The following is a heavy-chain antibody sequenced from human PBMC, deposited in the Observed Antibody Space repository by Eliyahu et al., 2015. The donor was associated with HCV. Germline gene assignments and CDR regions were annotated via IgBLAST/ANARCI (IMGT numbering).Heavy chain of an antibody. Sequence: QLQLQESGPGLVKPSETLSLTCTVSGDSISVDHFWGWIRQPPGKGLEYIGSILYTGNTHYNPALRSRVIISVDTSKNQFSLNLSSVTAADTAVYYCARLGLGSSWFYWGQGTLVTVSS. V-gene: IGHV4-39*01. J-gene: IGHJ4*02. CDR3: ARLGLGSSWFY. CDR2: ILYTGNT. CDR1: GDSISVDHF. D-gene: IGHD6-13*01.